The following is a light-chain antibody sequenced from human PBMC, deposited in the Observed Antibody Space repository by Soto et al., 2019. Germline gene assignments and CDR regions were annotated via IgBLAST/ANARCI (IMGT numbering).Light chain of an antibody. CDR2: EVT. CDR3: SSYAGSNTDVV. CDR1: SSDVGGYGY. J-gene: IGLJ2*01. V-gene: IGLV2-8*01. Sequence: QSALTQPPSASGSPGQSVTISCTGTSSDVGGYGYVSWYQQHPGKAPKLMIFEVTKRASGVPNRFSGSKSGNTASLTVSGLQAKDEADYYCSSYAGSNTDVVFGGGTKLTVL.